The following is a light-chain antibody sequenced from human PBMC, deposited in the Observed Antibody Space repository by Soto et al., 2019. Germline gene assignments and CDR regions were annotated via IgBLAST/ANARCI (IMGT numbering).Light chain of an antibody. V-gene: IGKV1-39*01. CDR2: RAS. CDR3: QQSHITQYS. CDR1: QTINRD. Sequence: IQMPQSPSSLPASLGARSTMPFRASQTINRDLHWYQHRPGEAPNLLISRASSLQSGVPSRFSGSGFGTDFTLTISSLQREDFATYYCQQSHITQYSFGQGTKVDIK. J-gene: IGKJ2*03.